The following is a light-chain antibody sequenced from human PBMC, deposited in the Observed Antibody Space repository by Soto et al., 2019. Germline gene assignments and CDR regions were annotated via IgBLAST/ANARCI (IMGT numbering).Light chain of an antibody. CDR3: GTWDSSLSAPYV. CDR1: TSDIGAYNY. CDR2: EVS. V-gene: IGLV2-14*01. Sequence: QSALTQPASVSGSPGQSITISCTGTTSDIGAYNYVSWYQQHAGNAPKLIIYEVSHRPSGVSPRFSGSKSGNTASLTISGLQAEDEALYYCGTWDSSLSAPYVFGTGTKVTVL. J-gene: IGLJ1*01.